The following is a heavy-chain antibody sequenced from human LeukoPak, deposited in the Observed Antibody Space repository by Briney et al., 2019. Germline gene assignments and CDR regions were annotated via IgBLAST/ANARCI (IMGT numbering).Heavy chain of an antibody. CDR2: ISGSGGST. V-gene: IGHV3-23*01. CDR1: GITFRRYD. CDR3: VRDPYEAY. D-gene: IGHD5-12*01. J-gene: IGHJ4*02. Sequence: GGSLRLSCAASGITFRRYDMSWVRQAPGKGLEWVSTISGSGGSTYYADSVKGRFTISRDNSKNTLYLQMNSLRAEDTAVYYCVRDPYEAYWGQGTLDTVSS.